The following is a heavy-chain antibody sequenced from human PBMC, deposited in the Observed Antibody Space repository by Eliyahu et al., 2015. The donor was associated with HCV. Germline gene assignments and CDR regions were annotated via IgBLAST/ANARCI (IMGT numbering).Heavy chain of an antibody. Sequence: LVESGGGLIQPGGSLRLSCAASGFTVSSNYMSWVRQAPGKGLEWVSVIYSGGSTFYADSVKGRFSISRDNSKNTLYLQMNSLRAEDTAVYYCAREEYIRGYYYGMDVWGQGTTVTVSS. J-gene: IGHJ6*02. V-gene: IGHV3-53*01. CDR1: GFTVSSNY. D-gene: IGHD2/OR15-2a*01. CDR3: AREEYIRGYYYGMDV. CDR2: IYSGGST.